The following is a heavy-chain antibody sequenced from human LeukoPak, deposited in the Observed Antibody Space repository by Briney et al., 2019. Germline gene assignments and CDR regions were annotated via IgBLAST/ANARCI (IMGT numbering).Heavy chain of an antibody. CDR1: GFTFSTYA. J-gene: IGHJ4*02. CDR2: IRGSDGST. V-gene: IGHV3-23*01. Sequence: GGSLRLSCAASGFTFSTYALSWVRQAPGKGLEWVSSIRGSDGSTYYADSVKGRFAISRDNSKNTLYLQMNGLRAEDTAVYYCAKDVYGGYGGLDYWGQGTLVTVSS. D-gene: IGHD4-17*01. CDR3: AKDVYGGYGGLDY.